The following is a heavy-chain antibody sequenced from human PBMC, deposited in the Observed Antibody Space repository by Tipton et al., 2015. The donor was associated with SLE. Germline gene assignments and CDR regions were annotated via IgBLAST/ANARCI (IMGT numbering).Heavy chain of an antibody. CDR3: ATFWNSYYDNWFAP. Sequence: TLSLTCTVSGASIISPTYYYTWIRQPAGKGLEWIGHISAAGTSNYNPSLKSRATMSVNTSKNQFSLQLRSVGASDAGVYFCATFWNSYYDNWFAPWGQGTLVTVSS. CDR2: ISAAGTS. CDR1: GASIISPTYY. D-gene: IGHD3-3*01. V-gene: IGHV4-61*09. J-gene: IGHJ5*02.